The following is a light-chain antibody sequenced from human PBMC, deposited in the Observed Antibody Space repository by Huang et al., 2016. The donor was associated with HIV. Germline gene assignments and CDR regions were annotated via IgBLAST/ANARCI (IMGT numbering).Light chain of an antibody. CDR1: QSVSSYS. V-gene: IGKV3-20*01. CDR3: QEYGNSPRT. CDR2: GTS. Sequence: EIVLTQSPGTLSLSPGERATLSCRASQSVSSYSLAWYQQKPGQAPRLLIYGTSTRATDIPDRFSGSGSGTDFTLTISRLEPDDFAVYYCQEYGNSPRTFGQGTKVEIK. J-gene: IGKJ1*01.